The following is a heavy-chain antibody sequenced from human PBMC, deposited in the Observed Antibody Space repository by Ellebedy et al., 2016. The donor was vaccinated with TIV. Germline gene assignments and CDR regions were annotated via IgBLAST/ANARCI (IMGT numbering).Heavy chain of an antibody. J-gene: IGHJ5*02. CDR2: IHPADSHT. D-gene: IGHD5-24*01. CDR3: SIAVDGTTWFDP. CDR1: GYSFTTRW. Sequence: GESLKISCQGSGYSFTTRWIGWARQMPGKGLEWVGIIHPADSHTKYSPSFQGQVTISADQSISTAYLQLSNLKASDTAIYYCSIAVDGTTWFDPWGQGTLVTVSS. V-gene: IGHV5-51*01.